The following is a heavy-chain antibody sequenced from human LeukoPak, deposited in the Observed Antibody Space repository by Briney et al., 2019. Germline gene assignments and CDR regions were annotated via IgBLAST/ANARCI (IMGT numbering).Heavy chain of an antibody. V-gene: IGHV4-61*01. Sequence: SETLSLTCTVSGGSVSSGSYYWSWIRQPPGKGLEWIGYINYSGSTNYNPSLKSRVTISVDTSKNQFSLKLSSVTAADTAVYYCARVSGYCSGGSCSNWFDPWGQGTLVTVSS. J-gene: IGHJ5*02. CDR2: INYSGST. D-gene: IGHD2-15*01. CDR3: ARVSGYCSGGSCSNWFDP. CDR1: GGSVSSGSYY.